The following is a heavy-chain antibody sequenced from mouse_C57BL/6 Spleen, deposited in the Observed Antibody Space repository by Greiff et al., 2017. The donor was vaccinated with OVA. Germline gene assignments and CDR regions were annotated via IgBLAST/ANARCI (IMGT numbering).Heavy chain of an antibody. J-gene: IGHJ2*01. Sequence: EVHLVGSGGDLVKPGGSLKLSCAASGFTFSSYGMSWVRQTPDKRLEWVATISSGGSYTYYPDSVKGRFTISRDNAKNTLYLQMSSLKSEDTAMYYCARQESNYFDYWGQGTTLTVSS. CDR3: ARQESNYFDY. D-gene: IGHD5-1*01. CDR1: GFTFSSYG. V-gene: IGHV5-6*01. CDR2: ISSGGSYT.